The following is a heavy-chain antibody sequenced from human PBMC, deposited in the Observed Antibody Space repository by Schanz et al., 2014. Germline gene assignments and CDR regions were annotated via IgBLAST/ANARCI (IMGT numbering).Heavy chain of an antibody. D-gene: IGHD3-3*01. CDR2: ISGSGGYT. CDR1: GFAFSAYS. V-gene: IGHV3-21*01. J-gene: IGHJ4*02. CDR3: ARDKGGYYPFDY. Sequence: EVQLVESGGGLVKPGGSLRLSCAASGFAFSAYSMNWVRQAPGKGLEWVSSISGSGGYTYYADFVKGRFTISRDNAKNSLYLQMNSLRAEDTAVYYCARDKGGYYPFDYWGQGTLVTVSS.